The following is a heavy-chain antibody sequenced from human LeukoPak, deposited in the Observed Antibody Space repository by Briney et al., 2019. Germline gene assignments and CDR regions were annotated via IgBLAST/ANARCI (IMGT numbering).Heavy chain of an antibody. CDR2: IIASFGTA. D-gene: IGHD2-2*01. J-gene: IGHJ5*02. Sequence: GASVKVSCKASGGTLIRYVISWVRQAPGQGLEWMGGIIASFGTANYAQKFQGRVTISADESSGTAYMELSSLRSEDTAVYYCARVVTPRYCSSTSCYWKGWFDPWGQGTLVTVSS. CDR1: GGTLIRYV. V-gene: IGHV1-69*13. CDR3: ARVVTPRYCSSTSCYWKGWFDP.